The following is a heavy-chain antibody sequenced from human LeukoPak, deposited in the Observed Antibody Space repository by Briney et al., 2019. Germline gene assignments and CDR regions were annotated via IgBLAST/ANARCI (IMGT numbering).Heavy chain of an antibody. D-gene: IGHD1-1*01. Sequence: PGGSLRLSCADSQFTFNWSWMNGVRQAPGKGLEWVANMDPTGSQKRYVDSVRGRFTIPKDNPGASLYLDMHSLRAEDTAIYYCAIWTSGNYWGQGTLVTVSS. J-gene: IGHJ4*02. CDR3: AIWTSGNY. CDR2: MDPTGSQK. CDR1: QFTFNWSW. V-gene: IGHV3-7*01.